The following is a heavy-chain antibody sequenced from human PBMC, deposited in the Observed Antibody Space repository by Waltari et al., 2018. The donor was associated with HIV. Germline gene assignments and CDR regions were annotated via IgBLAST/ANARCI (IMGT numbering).Heavy chain of an antibody. CDR1: GFTFSSYW. CDR3: AGRSPARRLNWFDP. CDR2: RKQDGSEK. V-gene: IGHV3-7*01. Sequence: EVQLVESGGGLVQPGGSLRLSCAASGFTFSSYWMSWVRQAPGKGLGWVANRKQDGSEKYYVDSMKGRFTISRDNAKNSLYLQINSLRAEDTAVYYCAGRSPARRLNWFDPWGQGTLVIVSS. J-gene: IGHJ5*02. D-gene: IGHD2-8*01.